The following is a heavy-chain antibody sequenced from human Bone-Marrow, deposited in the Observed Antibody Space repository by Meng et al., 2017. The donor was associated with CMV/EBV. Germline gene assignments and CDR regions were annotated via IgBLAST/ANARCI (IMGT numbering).Heavy chain of an antibody. CDR2: MNPNSGNT. CDR1: GYTFTSYD. J-gene: IGHJ6*02. Sequence: ASVKVSCKASGYTFTSYDINWVRQATGQGLEWMGWMNPNSGNTGYAQKFQGRVTITRNTSISTAYMELSSLRSEDTAVYYCARGPRWNYGFYYYYGMDVWAQGATVTVSS. CDR3: ARGPRWNYGFYYYYGMDV. V-gene: IGHV1-8*03. D-gene: IGHD1-7*01.